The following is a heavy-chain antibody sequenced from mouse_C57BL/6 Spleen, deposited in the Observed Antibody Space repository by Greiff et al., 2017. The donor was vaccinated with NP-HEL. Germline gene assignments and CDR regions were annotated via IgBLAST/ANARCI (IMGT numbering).Heavy chain of an antibody. CDR3: ASGGVTTVPWYFDV. J-gene: IGHJ1*03. Sequence: EVQLQQSGPELVKPGASVKISCKASGYTFTDYYMNWVKQSHGKSLEWIGDINPNNGGTSYNQQFKGKATLTVDKSSSTAYMELRSLTSEDSAVYYCASGGVTTVPWYFDVWGTGTTVTVSS. V-gene: IGHV1-26*01. CDR2: INPNNGGT. CDR1: GYTFTDYY. D-gene: IGHD1-1*01.